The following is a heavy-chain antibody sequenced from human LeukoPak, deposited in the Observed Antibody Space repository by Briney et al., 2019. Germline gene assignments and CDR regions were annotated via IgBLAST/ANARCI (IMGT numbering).Heavy chain of an antibody. CDR1: GFTFTSYA. J-gene: IGHJ4*02. CDR2: ICGDGTFI. CDR3: ARVDGSSLSRARFDY. Sequence: PGGSLRLSCAASGFTFTSYAVNWVRQAPGKWLEWVSAICGDGTFIYYAESVKGGFTISRDSSKSTVYLQMNTLRAEDTAIYYCARVDGSSLSRARFDYWGPGTLVTVSS. V-gene: IGHV3-23*01. D-gene: IGHD6-6*01.